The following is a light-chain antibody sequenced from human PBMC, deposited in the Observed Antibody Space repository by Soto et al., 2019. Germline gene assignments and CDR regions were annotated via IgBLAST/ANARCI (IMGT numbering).Light chain of an antibody. CDR3: SSYTSSITPYV. J-gene: IGLJ1*01. CDR2: GVS. Sequence: QFVLTQPASVSGSPGQSITISCTGTITDIGAYNYVSWYQQHPGKAPKLLIYGVSSRPSGVSNRFSGSKSGNAAYLTISGLQADDEDDYYCSSYTSSITPYVFGTRTKVTVL. CDR1: ITDIGAYNY. V-gene: IGLV2-14*01.